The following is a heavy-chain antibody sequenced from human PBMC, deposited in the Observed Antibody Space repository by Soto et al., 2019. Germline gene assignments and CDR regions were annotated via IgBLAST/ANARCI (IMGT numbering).Heavy chain of an antibody. J-gene: IGHJ6*02. CDR2: ISYDGSNK. V-gene: IGHV3-30-3*01. CDR1: GFTFSSYA. Sequence: VGSLRLSCAASGFTFSSYAMHWVRQAPGKGLEWVAVISYDGSNKYYADSVKGRFTISRDNSKNTLYLQMNSLRAEDTAVYYCARWFGELLPNYYYYGMDVWGQGTTVTVSS. D-gene: IGHD3-10*01. CDR3: ARWFGELLPNYYYYGMDV.